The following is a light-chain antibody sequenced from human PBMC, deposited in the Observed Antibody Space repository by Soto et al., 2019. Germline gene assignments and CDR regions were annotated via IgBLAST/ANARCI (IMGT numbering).Light chain of an antibody. Sequence: DIVMTQSPDSLAVSLGERATINCKSSQSVLYSSNNRDSLAWYQQKPGLPPKLLIYWASIRASGGPDRFSGGGSGTDFTLAISSLQAEDVAVYYCQQYYSTMYTFGQGTKLEIK. CDR1: QSVLYSSNNRDS. V-gene: IGKV4-1*01. CDR3: QQYYSTMYT. J-gene: IGKJ2*01. CDR2: WAS.